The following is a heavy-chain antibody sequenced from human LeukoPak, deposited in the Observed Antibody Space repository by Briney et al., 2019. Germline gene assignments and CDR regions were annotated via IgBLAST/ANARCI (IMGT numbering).Heavy chain of an antibody. J-gene: IGHJ6*03. Sequence: GGSLRLSCAASGFTFSSYAMSWVRQAPGKGLDWVSAISGSGGSTYYAGSVKGRFTISRDNSKNTLYLQMNSLRAEDTAVYYCARRSTVTTRSRYYYYYMDVWGKGTTVTVSS. CDR2: ISGSGGST. CDR1: GFTFSSYA. D-gene: IGHD4-17*01. CDR3: ARRSTVTTRSRYYYYYMDV. V-gene: IGHV3-23*01.